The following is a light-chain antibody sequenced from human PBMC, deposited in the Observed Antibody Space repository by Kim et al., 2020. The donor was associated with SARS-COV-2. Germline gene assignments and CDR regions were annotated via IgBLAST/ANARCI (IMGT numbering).Light chain of an antibody. CDR3: QVWDSSSDHVV. J-gene: IGLJ2*01. V-gene: IGLV3-21*04. Sequence: SYELTQPPSVSVAPGKTARITCGGTNIENKSVQWYQQKPGQAPVLVIYYDSDRPSGIPVRFSGSNSGNTATLTISRVEAGDEADYYCQVWDSSSDHVVFGGGTQLTVL. CDR1: NIENKS. CDR2: YDS.